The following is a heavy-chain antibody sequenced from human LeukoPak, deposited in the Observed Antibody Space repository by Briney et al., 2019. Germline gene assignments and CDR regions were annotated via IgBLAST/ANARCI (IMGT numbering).Heavy chain of an antibody. D-gene: IGHD3-10*01. V-gene: IGHV3-30*04. CDR2: ISYDGSNK. CDR1: GFTFSSYA. Sequence: PGGSLRLSCVASGFTFSSYAMHWVRQAPGKGLEWVAVISYDGSNKYYADSVKGRFTISRDNSKNTLYLQMNSLRAEDTAVYYCARQEGDGSGPVDYYYYYGMDVWGKGTTVTVSS. CDR3: ARQEGDGSGPVDYYYYYGMDV. J-gene: IGHJ6*04.